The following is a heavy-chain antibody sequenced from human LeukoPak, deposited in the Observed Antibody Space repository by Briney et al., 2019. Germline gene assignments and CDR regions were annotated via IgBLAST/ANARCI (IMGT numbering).Heavy chain of an antibody. CDR3: ARVGGYGDYDP. CDR1: GGSISSGDYY. V-gene: IGHV4-30-4*01. D-gene: IGHD4-17*01. J-gene: IGHJ5*02. CDR2: IYYSGST. Sequence: SETLSLTCTVSGGSISSGDYYWSWIRQPPGKGLEWIGYIYYSGSTYYNPSLKSRVTISVDTSKNQFSLKLSSVTAADTAVYYRARVGGYGDYDPWGQGTLVTVSS.